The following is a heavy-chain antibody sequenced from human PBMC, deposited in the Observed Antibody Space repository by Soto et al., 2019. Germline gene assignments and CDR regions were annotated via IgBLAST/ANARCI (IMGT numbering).Heavy chain of an antibody. J-gene: IGHJ4*02. V-gene: IGHV3-23*01. CDR1: EFTFSNSA. CDR2: FSYGGGTT. CDR3: AKNPGYYYDSTGYHFDY. D-gene: IGHD3-22*01. Sequence: PGGSLKLSCAASEFTFSNSAMRWVRQSPLKVLEWVSAFSYGGGTTYYADSVKGRFTISRDNSKNTLYLQMNSLRAEDTAVYYCAKNPGYYYDSTGYHFDYWGQGT.